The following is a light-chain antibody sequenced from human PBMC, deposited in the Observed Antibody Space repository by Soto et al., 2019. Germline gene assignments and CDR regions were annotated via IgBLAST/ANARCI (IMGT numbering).Light chain of an antibody. CDR2: GAY. CDR1: QSVSNN. CDR3: HQYNTWSPLT. Sequence: EIVMTQSPATLSVSPGERATLSCRASQSVSNNLAWYQQKPGQAPRLLIYGAYTRATGIPARFSGSGSGTEFTLTIRSLQSEDFAVYYCHQYNTWSPLTFGGGTKVET. J-gene: IGKJ4*01. V-gene: IGKV3-15*01.